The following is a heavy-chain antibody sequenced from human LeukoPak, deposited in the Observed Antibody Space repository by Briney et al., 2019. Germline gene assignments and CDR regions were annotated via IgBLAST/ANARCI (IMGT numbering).Heavy chain of an antibody. D-gene: IGHD6-13*01. CDR1: GFTFSSYG. CDR3: AKGSLGGSWYKFLIDY. V-gene: IGHV3-30*18. CDR2: ISYDGSNK. J-gene: IGHJ4*02. Sequence: GRSLRLSCAASGFTFSSYGMHWVRQAPGNGLEWVAVISYDGSNKYYADSVKGRFTISRDNSKNTLYLQMNSLRAEDTAVYYCAKGSLGGSWYKFLIDYWGQGTLVTVSS.